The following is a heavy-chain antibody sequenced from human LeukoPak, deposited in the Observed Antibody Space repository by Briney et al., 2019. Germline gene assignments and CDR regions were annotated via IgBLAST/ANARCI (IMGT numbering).Heavy chain of an antibody. J-gene: IGHJ3*02. V-gene: IGHV3-33*01. D-gene: IGHD1-14*01. CDR2: IWYDGNNK. CDR3: ARGGYHHGFDI. Sequence: PGGSLRLSCAASGFTFSSYGMHWVRQAPDKGLEWVAVIWYDGNNKYYADSVKGRFTISRDNSKNTLYLQMNSLRADDTAVYYCARGGYHHGFDIWGQGTMVIVSS. CDR1: GFTFSSYG.